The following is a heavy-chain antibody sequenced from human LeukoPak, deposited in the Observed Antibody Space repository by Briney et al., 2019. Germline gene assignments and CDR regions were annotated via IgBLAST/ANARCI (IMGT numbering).Heavy chain of an antibody. D-gene: IGHD3-16*01. CDR1: GFIFSNYD. J-gene: IGHJ3*02. CDR3: VRGGSPEAFDI. Sequence: GGSLRLSCATSGFIFSNYDMHWVRQATGKGLEWVSGIGKAGDTYYAGSVKGRFTISRENAKNSLSLQMNSLRAGDTALYYCVRGGSPEAFDIWGQGTMVTVSS. V-gene: IGHV3-13*01. CDR2: IGKAGDT.